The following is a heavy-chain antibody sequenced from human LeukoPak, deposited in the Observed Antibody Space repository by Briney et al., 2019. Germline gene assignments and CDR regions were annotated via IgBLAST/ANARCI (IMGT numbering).Heavy chain of an antibody. D-gene: IGHD5-18*01. CDR3: ARDFVNTAMEDYFDY. J-gene: IGHJ4*02. Sequence: PGRSLRLSCAASGFTFDDYAMHWVRQAPGKGLEWVSGISWNSGSIGYADSVKGRFTISRDNAKNSLYLQMNSLRAEDTAVYYCARDFVNTAMEDYFDYWGQGTLVTVSS. CDR2: ISWNSGSI. V-gene: IGHV3-9*01. CDR1: GFTFDDYA.